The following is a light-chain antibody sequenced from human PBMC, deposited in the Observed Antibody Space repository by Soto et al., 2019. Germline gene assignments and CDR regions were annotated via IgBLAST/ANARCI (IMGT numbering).Light chain of an antibody. CDR1: SSDVGGYNY. CDR3: SSYTSSSTYV. J-gene: IGLJ1*01. Sequence: QSALTQPASVSGSPGQSITISCTGTSSDVGGYNYVSWYQQHPGKAPKLMIYDVSNRHSGVSNRFSGSKSGNTASLTISGLQAEDAADYYCSSYTSSSTYVFGTGPKVTVL. V-gene: IGLV2-14*01. CDR2: DVS.